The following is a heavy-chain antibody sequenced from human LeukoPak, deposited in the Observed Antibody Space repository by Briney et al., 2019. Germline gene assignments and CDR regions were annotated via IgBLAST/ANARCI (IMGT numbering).Heavy chain of an antibody. CDR2: INSDGDYI. V-gene: IGHV3-21*01. CDR3: ARGHYDVLAASYKWTPDY. D-gene: IGHD3-9*01. CDR1: GFTFNTFN. J-gene: IGHJ4*02. Sequence: GALRLSCAASGFTFNTFNMNWVRQAPGKGLEWVSSINSDGDYIHYADSVKGRFTTSRDNAKNSLSLQLNSLRVEDTAVYYCARGHYDVLAASYKWTPDYWGQGTLVTVSS.